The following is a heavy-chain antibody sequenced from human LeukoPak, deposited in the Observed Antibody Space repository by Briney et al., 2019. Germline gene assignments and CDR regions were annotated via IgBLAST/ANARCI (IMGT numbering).Heavy chain of an antibody. CDR1: GNSISSGDNY. CDR3: ARGGGMGHYYYMDV. V-gene: IGHV4-61*02. Sequence: SETLSLTCTVSGNSISSGDNYWSWIRQPAGKGLEWIGRIYTSGSTNYNPSLKSRVTISGDTSKNQFSLRLSSVTAADTAVYYCARGGGMGHYYYMDVWGKGTTVTISS. J-gene: IGHJ6*03. CDR2: IYTSGST. D-gene: IGHD5-24*01.